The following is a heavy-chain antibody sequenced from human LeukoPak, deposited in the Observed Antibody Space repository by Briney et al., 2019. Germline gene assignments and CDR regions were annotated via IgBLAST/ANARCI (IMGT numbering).Heavy chain of an antibody. CDR2: IYSGGGT. J-gene: IGHJ4*02. D-gene: IGHD2-8*01. CDR3: ARDLSGVNPFDY. CDR1: GFTVSSNY. V-gene: IGHV3-53*04. Sequence: PGGSLRLSCAVSGFTVSSNYMSWVRQPPGKGLEWVSVIYSGGGTYYADSVKGRFTISRHDSRDTLYLQMNSLRVEDTAVYYCARDLSGVNPFDYWGQGTLVTVSS.